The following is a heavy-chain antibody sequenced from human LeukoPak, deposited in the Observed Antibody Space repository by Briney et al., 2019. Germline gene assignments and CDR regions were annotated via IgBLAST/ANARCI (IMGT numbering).Heavy chain of an antibody. J-gene: IGHJ4*02. D-gene: IGHD1-26*01. Sequence: ASVKVSCKASGYTFTSYAMHWVRQAPRQRLEWMGWINAGNGNTKYSQKFQGRVTITRDTSASTAYMELSSLRSEDTAVYYCARVSGSYCADYWGQGTLVTVSS. CDR2: INAGNGNT. CDR3: ARVSGSYCADY. V-gene: IGHV1-3*01. CDR1: GYTFTSYA.